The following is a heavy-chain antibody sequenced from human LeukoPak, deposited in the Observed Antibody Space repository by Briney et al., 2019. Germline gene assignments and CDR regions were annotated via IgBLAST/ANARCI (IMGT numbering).Heavy chain of an antibody. V-gene: IGHV3-33*01. CDR2: IWFDGSEQ. CDR1: GFTFSTYA. D-gene: IGHD4-23*01. Sequence: GGSLRLSCAASGFTFSTYAIHWVRQAPGKGLEWVAVIWFDGSEQYYADSVKGRFFISRDNSKSTSNLQLNSLRAEDTAVYYCARDQYGGNTYYFDYWGQGTLVTVSS. J-gene: IGHJ4*02. CDR3: ARDQYGGNTYYFDY.